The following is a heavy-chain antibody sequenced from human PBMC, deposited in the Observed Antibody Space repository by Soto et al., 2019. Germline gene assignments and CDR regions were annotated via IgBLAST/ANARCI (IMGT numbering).Heavy chain of an antibody. D-gene: IGHD2-15*01. J-gene: IGHJ4*02. CDR3: AKGDIVVVVAAGRGSLDY. CDR1: GFTFSSYA. CDR2: ISGSGGST. V-gene: IGHV3-23*01. Sequence: GGSLRLSCAASGFTFSSYAMSWVRQAPGKGLEWVSAISGSGGSTYYADSVKGRFTIPRDNSKNTRYLQMNSLRAEDTAVYYCAKGDIVVVVAAGRGSLDYWGQGTLVTVSS.